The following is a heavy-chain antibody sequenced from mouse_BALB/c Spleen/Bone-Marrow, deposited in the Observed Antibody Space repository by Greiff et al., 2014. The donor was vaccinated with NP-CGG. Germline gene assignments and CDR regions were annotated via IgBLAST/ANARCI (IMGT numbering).Heavy chain of an antibody. CDR1: GFTFSSFG. Sequence: EVKLQESGGGLVQPGGSRKLSCAASGFTFSSFGMHWVRQAPEKGLEWVAYISSGSSTIYYADTMKGRFTISRDNPKNTLFLQMTSLRSEDTAMYYCTRSGTSGAMDYWGQGTSVTVSS. CDR3: TRSGTSGAMDY. CDR2: ISSGSSTI. J-gene: IGHJ4*01. D-gene: IGHD3-3*01. V-gene: IGHV5-17*02.